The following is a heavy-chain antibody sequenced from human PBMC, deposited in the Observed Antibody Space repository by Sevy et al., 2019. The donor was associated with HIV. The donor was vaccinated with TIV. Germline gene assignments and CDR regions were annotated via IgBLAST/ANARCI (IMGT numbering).Heavy chain of an antibody. D-gene: IGHD3-10*01. CDR3: ANKGGSRPNDAFDT. CDR1: GFSFTSYW. Sequence: GGSLRLSCAASGFSFTSYWMSWVRQTPEKGLEWVANINQVGTEKNYVDSVKGRFTISRDNAKNSLYLQMNSLRAEDTDVYYCANKGGSRPNDAFDTWRQGTMVTVSS. J-gene: IGHJ3*02. CDR2: INQVGTEK. V-gene: IGHV3-7*01.